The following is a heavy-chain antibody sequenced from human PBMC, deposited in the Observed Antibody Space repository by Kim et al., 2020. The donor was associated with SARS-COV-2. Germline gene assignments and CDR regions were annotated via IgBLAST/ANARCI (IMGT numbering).Heavy chain of an antibody. Sequence: GGSLRLSCAASGFTFSSYAMHWVRQAPGKGLEWVAGISYDGSNKYYADSVKGRFTISRDNSKNTLYLQMNSLRAEDTAVYYCARNSGSNAFDIWGQGTMVTVSS. V-gene: IGHV3-30*04. CDR2: ISYDGSNK. CDR3: ARNSGSNAFDI. J-gene: IGHJ3*02. CDR1: GFTFSSYA. D-gene: IGHD3-10*01.